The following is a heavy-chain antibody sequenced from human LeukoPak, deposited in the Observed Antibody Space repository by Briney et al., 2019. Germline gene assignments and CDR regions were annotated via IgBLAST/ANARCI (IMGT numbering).Heavy chain of an antibody. V-gene: IGHV3-11*06. Sequence: TGGSLRLSCAASGFTFSDYYMSWIRQAPGKGLEWVSSISSSSSYIYYADSVKGRFTISRDNAKNSLYLQMNSLRAEDTAVYYCARDQDPYYYDSSGYSDYWGQGTLVTVSS. CDR3: ARDQDPYYYDSSGYSDY. CDR2: ISSSSSYI. D-gene: IGHD3-22*01. J-gene: IGHJ4*02. CDR1: GFTFSDYY.